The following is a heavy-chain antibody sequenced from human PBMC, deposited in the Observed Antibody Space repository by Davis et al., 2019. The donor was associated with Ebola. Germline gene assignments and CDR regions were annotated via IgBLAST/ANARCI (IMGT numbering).Heavy chain of an antibody. CDR1: GFTYSSYW. CDR3: ARDRQEVGATHFDY. J-gene: IGHJ4*02. CDR2: IKQDGSEK. V-gene: IGHV3-7*03. Sequence: PGGSLRLSCAASGFTYSSYWMSWVRQAPGKGLEWVANIKQDGSEKYYVDSVKGRFTISRDNAKNSLYLQMNSLRAEDTAVYYCARDRQEVGATHFDYWGQGTLVTVSS. D-gene: IGHD1-26*01.